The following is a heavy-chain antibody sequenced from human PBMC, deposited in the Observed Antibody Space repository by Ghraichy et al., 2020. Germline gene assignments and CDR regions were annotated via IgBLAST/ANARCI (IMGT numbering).Heavy chain of an antibody. CDR2: ITSTSSTK. D-gene: IGHD4-23*01. J-gene: IGHJ6*02. CDR1: GFTFSRYR. CDR3: ARGSTAVRFFYNDGMDV. V-gene: IGHV3-48*02. Sequence: GGSLRLSCVGSGFTFSRYRLNWVRQSPGKGLEWVSYITSTSSTKFYADSAKGRFTISRDNAQNSLYLQMNGLRDDDTAVYYCARGSTAVRFFYNDGMDVWGQGATVTVSS.